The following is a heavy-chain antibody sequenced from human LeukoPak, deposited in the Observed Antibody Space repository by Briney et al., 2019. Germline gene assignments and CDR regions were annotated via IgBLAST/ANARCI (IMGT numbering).Heavy chain of an antibody. V-gene: IGHV1-2*02. CDR2: INPNSGGT. Sequence: ASVKASCKASGYTFTSYYMHWVRQAPGQGLEWMGWINPNSGGTNYAQKFQGRVTITRDTSASTAYMELSSLRSEDMAVYYCARARYYGSGSYLYLDYWGQGTLVSVSS. CDR1: GYTFTSYY. CDR3: ARARYYGSGSYLYLDY. D-gene: IGHD3-10*01. J-gene: IGHJ4*02.